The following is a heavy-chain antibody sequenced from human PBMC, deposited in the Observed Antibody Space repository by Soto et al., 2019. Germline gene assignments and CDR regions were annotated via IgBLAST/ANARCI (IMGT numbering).Heavy chain of an antibody. CDR1: GFTFSSYA. J-gene: IGHJ6*02. CDR2: ISGSGGST. D-gene: IGHD1-26*01. Sequence: GVSLRLSCAASGFTFSSYAMSWVRQAPGEGLEWVSAISGSGGSTYYADSVKGRFTISRDNSKNTLYLQMNSLRAEDTAVYYCAKDGLSGSYYSLYYYGMDVWGQGTTVTVSS. CDR3: AKDGLSGSYYSLYYYGMDV. V-gene: IGHV3-23*01.